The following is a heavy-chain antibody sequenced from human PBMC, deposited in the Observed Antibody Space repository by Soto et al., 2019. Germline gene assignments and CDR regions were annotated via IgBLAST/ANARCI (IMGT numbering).Heavy chain of an antibody. CDR2: TYTGGYT. J-gene: IGHJ4*02. CDR1: GFIVSDNY. V-gene: IGHV3-53*01. D-gene: IGHD1-7*01. Sequence: PGGSLRLSCAASGFIVSDNYINWVRQAPGKGLEWVSVTYTGGYTYYADSVKGRFTISRDNSKNTLYLQMTSLRAEDTAVYYCAREVSGTSFDYWGQGTLVTVYS. CDR3: AREVSGTSFDY.